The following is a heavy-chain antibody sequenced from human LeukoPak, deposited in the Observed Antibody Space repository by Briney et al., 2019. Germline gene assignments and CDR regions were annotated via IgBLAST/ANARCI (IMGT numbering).Heavy chain of an antibody. CDR1: GYTFTGYY. Sequence: GASVKVSCKASGYTFTGYYMHWGRQAPGQGLEWMGWINPNSGGTNYAQKFQGRVTMTRDTSISTAYMELSRLRSDDTAVYYCARVHPLIQLGMDLSLDYWGQGTLVTVSS. V-gene: IGHV1-2*02. CDR3: ARVHPLIQLGMDLSLDY. CDR2: INPNSGGT. J-gene: IGHJ4*02. D-gene: IGHD7-27*01.